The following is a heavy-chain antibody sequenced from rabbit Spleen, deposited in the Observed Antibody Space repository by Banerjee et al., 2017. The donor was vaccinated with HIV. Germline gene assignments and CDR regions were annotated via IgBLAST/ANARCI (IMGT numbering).Heavy chain of an antibody. CDR3: ARDTGSSFSSYGMDL. CDR1: GFDFSGTG. J-gene: IGHJ6*01. CDR2: IAGSSSGFT. D-gene: IGHD8-1*01. Sequence: QEQLMESGGGLVQPGGSLKLSCKASGFDFSGTGVSWVRQAPGKGLEWIACIAGSSSGFTYSATWAKGRFTCSKTSSTTVTLQMTSLTVADTATYFCARDTGSSFSSYGMDLWGPGTLVTVS. V-gene: IGHV1S45*01.